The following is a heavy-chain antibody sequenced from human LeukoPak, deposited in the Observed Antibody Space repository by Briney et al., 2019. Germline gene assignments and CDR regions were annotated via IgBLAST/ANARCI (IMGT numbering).Heavy chain of an antibody. D-gene: IGHD3-3*01. CDR1: GGTFSSYT. V-gene: IGHV1-8*03. J-gene: IGHJ6*03. CDR2: MNPKSGNT. Sequence: SVKVSCKASGGTFSSYTISWVRQATGQGLEWMGWMNPKSGNTGYAQKFQGRVSITRDTSISTAYMELGSLRSDDTAVYYCARALCDSSRCEYYAYMDVWGEGTTVTVSS. CDR3: ARALCDSSRCEYYAYMDV.